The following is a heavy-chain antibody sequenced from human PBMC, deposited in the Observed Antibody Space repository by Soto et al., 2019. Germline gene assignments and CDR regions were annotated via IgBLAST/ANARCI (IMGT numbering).Heavy chain of an antibody. V-gene: IGHV1-18*01. D-gene: IGHD2-2*01. CDR2: ISAYNGNT. CDR1: GYTFTSYG. J-gene: IGHJ4*01. CDR3: GGEGCCITTSWYGLALDY. Sequence: ASVKVSCKASGYTFTSYGISWLRQAPGQGLEWMGWISAYNGNTDYPQKLQGRFTMTTDTATSTAYMELRSLRSDDTAVYYCGGEGCCITTSWYGLALDYW.